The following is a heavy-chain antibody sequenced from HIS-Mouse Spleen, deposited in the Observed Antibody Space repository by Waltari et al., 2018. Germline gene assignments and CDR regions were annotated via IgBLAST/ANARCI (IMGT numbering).Heavy chain of an antibody. CDR3: ARGSAGTDAFDI. V-gene: IGHV4-34*01. D-gene: IGHD6-19*01. CDR1: GGSFSGYY. CDR2: INHSGST. Sequence: QVQLQQWGAGLLKPSETLSLTCAVYGGSFSGYYWSWNRQPPGKGLEWIGEINHSGSTNYNPSLKSRVTISVDTSKNQFSLKLSSVTAADTAVYYCARGSAGTDAFDIWGQGTMVTVSS. J-gene: IGHJ3*02.